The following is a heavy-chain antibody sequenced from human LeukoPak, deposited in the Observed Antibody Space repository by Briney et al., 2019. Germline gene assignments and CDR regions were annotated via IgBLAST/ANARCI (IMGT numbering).Heavy chain of an antibody. J-gene: IGHJ4*02. D-gene: IGHD2/OR15-2a*01. V-gene: IGHV3-23*01. Sequence: GGSLRLSCAASGFTFSSSAMSWVRQAPGKGLEWVSSVIGSGFTTHYADSVKGRFTISRDNSKNTLYLQMNSLRAEDTAVYYCAKGKGNSYFDYWGQGTLVTVSS. CDR3: AKGKGNSYFDY. CDR1: GFTFSSSA. CDR2: VIGSGFTT.